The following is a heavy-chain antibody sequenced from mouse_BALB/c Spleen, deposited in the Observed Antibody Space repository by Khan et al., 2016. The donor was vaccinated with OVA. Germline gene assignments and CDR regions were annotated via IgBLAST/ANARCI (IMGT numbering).Heavy chain of an antibody. D-gene: IGHD1-1*01. CDR3: ARRVDI. Sequence: QVQLKQSGPGLVEPSQSLSITCTVSGFSLTSYGVHWVRQPPGKGLEWRGVILAGGSTNYNSALMSRLSISKDNSKSQDFLKMNSLQTDDTAMYYCARRVDIWGQGTTLTVSS. CDR2: ILAGGST. CDR1: GFSLTSYG. V-gene: IGHV2-9*02. J-gene: IGHJ2*01.